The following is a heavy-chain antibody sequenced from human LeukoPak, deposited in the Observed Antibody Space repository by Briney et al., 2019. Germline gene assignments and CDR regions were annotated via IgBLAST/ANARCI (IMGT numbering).Heavy chain of an antibody. D-gene: IGHD6-19*01. J-gene: IGHJ4*02. CDR1: GYTFTSYG. Sequence: GESLKISCKGSGYTFTSYGISWVRQAPGQGLEWMGWISAYNGNTNYAQKLQGRVTMTTDTSTSTAYMELRSLRSDDTAVYYCARGGLSGWYLVYWGQGTLVTVSS. V-gene: IGHV1-18*01. CDR3: ARGGLSGWYLVY. CDR2: ISAYNGNT.